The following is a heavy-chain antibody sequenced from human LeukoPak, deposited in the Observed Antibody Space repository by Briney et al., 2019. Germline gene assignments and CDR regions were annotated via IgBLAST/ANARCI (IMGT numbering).Heavy chain of an antibody. CDR2: IIPILGIA. J-gene: IGHJ4*02. CDR1: GGTFSSYA. V-gene: IGHV1-69*10. Sequence: ASVKVSSKASGGTFSSYAISWVRQAPGQGLEWMGRIIPILGIANYAQKFQGRVTITADKSTSTAYMERSSLRSEDTAVYYCARDGCSGGSCYFSYWGQGTLVTVSS. CDR3: ARDGCSGGSCYFSY. D-gene: IGHD2-15*01.